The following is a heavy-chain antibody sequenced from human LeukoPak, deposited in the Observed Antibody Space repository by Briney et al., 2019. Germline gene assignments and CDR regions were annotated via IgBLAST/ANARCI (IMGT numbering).Heavy chain of an antibody. CDR2: IRYDGSNK. J-gene: IGHJ4*02. Sequence: GGSLRLSCAASGFTFSSYGMRWVRQAPGKGLEWVAFIRYDGSNKYYADSVKGRFTISRDNSKNTLYLQMNSLRAEDTAVYYCAKDWGDNWNYVNYFDYWGQGTLVTVSS. V-gene: IGHV3-30*02. CDR3: AKDWGDNWNYVNYFDY. CDR1: GFTFSSYG. D-gene: IGHD1-7*01.